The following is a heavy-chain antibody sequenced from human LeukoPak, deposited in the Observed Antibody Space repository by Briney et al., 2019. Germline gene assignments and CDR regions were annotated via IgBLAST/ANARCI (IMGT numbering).Heavy chain of an antibody. CDR1: GGTFSNFA. J-gene: IGHJ1*01. CDR3: ASPRGIVVPDMGWFFET. Sequence: ASVKVSCKASGGTFSNFAISWVRQAPGQGLEWMGSISPIFGITNHAQKFQGRVTITADKSTTTAYMELNSLRPEDTAEYYCASPRGIVVPDMGWFFETWGQGTLVTVSS. D-gene: IGHD3-22*01. V-gene: IGHV1-69*04. CDR2: ISPIFGIT.